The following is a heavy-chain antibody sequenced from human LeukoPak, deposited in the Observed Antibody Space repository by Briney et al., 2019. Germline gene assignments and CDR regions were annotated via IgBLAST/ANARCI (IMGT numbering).Heavy chain of an antibody. CDR2: IYYSGST. CDR1: GGSISSGSYY. Sequence: PSETLSLTCTVSGGSISSGSYYWSWIRQPPGKGLEWIGYIYYSGSTNYNPSLKSRVTISVDTSKNQFSLKLSSVTAADTAVYYCARLPRLKAAFLDYWGQGTLVTVSS. CDR3: ARLPRLKAAFLDY. J-gene: IGHJ4*02. D-gene: IGHD3-16*01. V-gene: IGHV4-61*01.